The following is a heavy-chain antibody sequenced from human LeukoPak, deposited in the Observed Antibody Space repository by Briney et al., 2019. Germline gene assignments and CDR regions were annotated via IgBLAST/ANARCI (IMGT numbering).Heavy chain of an antibody. Sequence: SETLSLTCTVSGGSISSYYWSWIRQPPGKGLEWIGYVYYSGSTNYNPSLKSRVTISVDTSKNQFSLKLSSVTAADTAVYYCARNAAGIAVAGTGVYYYYGMDVWGQGTTVTVSS. CDR2: VYYSGST. D-gene: IGHD6-19*01. CDR3: ARNAAGIAVAGTGVYYYYGMDV. J-gene: IGHJ6*02. CDR1: GGSISSYY. V-gene: IGHV4-59*01.